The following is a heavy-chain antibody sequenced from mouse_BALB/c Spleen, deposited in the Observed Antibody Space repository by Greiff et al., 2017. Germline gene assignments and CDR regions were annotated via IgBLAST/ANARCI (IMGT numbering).Heavy chain of an antibody. CDR2: ISSGGSYT. J-gene: IGHJ4*01. CDR3: ARPPMDY. Sequence: EVKLVESGGGLVKPGGSLKLSCAASGFTFSSYAMSWVRQTPEKRLEWVATISSGGSYTYYPDSVKGRFTISRDNAKNTLYLQMSSLRSEDTAMYYCARPPMDYWGQGTSVTVSS. CDR1: GFTFSSYA. V-gene: IGHV5-9-3*01.